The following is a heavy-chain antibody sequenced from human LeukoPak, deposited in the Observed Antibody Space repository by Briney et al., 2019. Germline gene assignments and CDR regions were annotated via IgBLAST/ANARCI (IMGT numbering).Heavy chain of an antibody. D-gene: IGHD3-22*01. CDR3: AHYYYETSGFAY. J-gene: IGHJ4*02. CDR2: IYWDDEK. V-gene: IGHV2-5*02. CDR1: GFSLSTSGVG. Sequence: SGPTLVKPTQTLTLICSFSGFSLSTSGVGVGWIRQPPGKALEWLALIYWDDEKPYSPSLMNRLTITKDTSKTQVVLKLTKMDPVDTAIYYCAHYYYETSGFAYWGQGTLVTVSS.